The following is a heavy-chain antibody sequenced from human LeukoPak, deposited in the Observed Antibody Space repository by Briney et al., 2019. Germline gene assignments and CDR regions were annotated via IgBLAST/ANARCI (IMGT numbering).Heavy chain of an antibody. V-gene: IGHV3-21*01. Sequence: PGGSLGLSRAASGFTFSSYSMNWVRQAPGKGLEGVSSISSSSSYKYYPDVVKGRRTIPRDNAKNSLYRQMNSLRAEDTAVNYCAREDSSSSGDYWGQGTLVTVSS. J-gene: IGHJ4*02. CDR2: ISSSSSYK. CDR3: AREDSSSSGDY. CDR1: GFTFSSYS. D-gene: IGHD6-6*01.